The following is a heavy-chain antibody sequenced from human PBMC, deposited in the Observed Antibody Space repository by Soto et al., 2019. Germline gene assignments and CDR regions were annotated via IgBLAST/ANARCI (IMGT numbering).Heavy chain of an antibody. V-gene: IGHV1-69*05. CDR1: GGSFRNYG. J-gene: IGHJ6*02. D-gene: IGHD3-9*01. CDR2: IMPIFGTA. CDR3: ARARDYDLLTSREYALDV. Sequence: QVQLVQSGAEVKKPGSSVRVSCKVSGGSFRNYGITWVRRAPGQGLEWMGGIMPIFGTANYAQKYQGRVKITSDELTSTASLELSGLRSDDTAVYFCARARDYDLLTSREYALDVWGQGTTVTFS.